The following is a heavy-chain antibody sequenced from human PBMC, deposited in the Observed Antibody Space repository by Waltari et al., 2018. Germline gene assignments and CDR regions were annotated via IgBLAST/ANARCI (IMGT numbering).Heavy chain of an antibody. CDR2: IYPGDSDT. CDR3: AKENHYAKDTFDI. V-gene: IGHV5-51*01. D-gene: IGHD4-17*01. Sequence: EVQLEQSGAEVKKPGESLTISCQASGYSFPIYWIAWVRQMPGKGLEWMGIIYPGDSDTRYSPSFQGQVTISADKSISTAYLRWSSLKVSDTAMYYCAKENHYAKDTFDIWCQRTMVTVSS. J-gene: IGHJ3*02. CDR1: GYSFPIYW.